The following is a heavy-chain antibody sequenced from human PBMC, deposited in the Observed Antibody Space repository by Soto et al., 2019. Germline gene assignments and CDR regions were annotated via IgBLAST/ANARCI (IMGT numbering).Heavy chain of an antibody. CDR2: ISSNGGTT. J-gene: IGHJ4*02. V-gene: IGHV3-64*01. D-gene: IGHD5-18*01. CDR1: GFTFSTYA. CDR3: AGYGRAMNDY. Sequence: EVQLVEAGGGLVQPGGSLRLSCAASGFTFSTYAMQWVRQAPGKGLEFVSSISSNGGTTNYAYSVKGRFTISRDNSRDTLYLQMGSLRPEDMAVYYCAGYGRAMNDYWGQGALVTVSS.